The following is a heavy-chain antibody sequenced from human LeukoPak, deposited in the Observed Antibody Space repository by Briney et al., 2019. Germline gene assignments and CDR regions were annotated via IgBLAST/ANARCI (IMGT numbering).Heavy chain of an antibody. V-gene: IGHV3-30*02. D-gene: IGHD1-26*01. CDR2: IRYDGSNE. J-gene: IGHJ3*02. Sequence: GGSLRLSCAASGFTFSNYGMHWVRQAPGKGLEWVAFIRYDGSNEYYADSVKGRFTISRDNSKNTLYLQMSSLRAEDTALYYCARSGYSGSYWGAFDIWGQGTMVTVSS. CDR1: GFTFSNYG. CDR3: ARSGYSGSYWGAFDI.